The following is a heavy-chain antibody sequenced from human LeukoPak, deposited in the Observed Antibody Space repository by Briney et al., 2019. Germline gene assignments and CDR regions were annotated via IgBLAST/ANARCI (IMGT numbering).Heavy chain of an antibody. CDR3: ARDPTIFGVVIVPDY. CDR2: IKQDGSEK. CDR1: GFTFSNYW. V-gene: IGHV3-7*01. D-gene: IGHD3-3*01. J-gene: IGHJ4*02. Sequence: PGGSLRLSCAASGFTFSNYWMSWVRQAPGKGLEGVANIKQDGSEKYYVDSVKGRFTISRDNAKNSLYLQMNSQRAEDTAVYYCARDPTIFGVVIVPDYWGQGTLVTVSS.